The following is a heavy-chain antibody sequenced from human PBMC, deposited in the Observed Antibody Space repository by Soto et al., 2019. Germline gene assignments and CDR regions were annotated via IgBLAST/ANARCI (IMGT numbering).Heavy chain of an antibody. D-gene: IGHD2-21*02. CDR1: GGFFNTYA. V-gene: IGHV1-69*12. CDR3: EMRAYCVSDACKRGYYGMDV. J-gene: IGHJ6*02. CDR2: STPMSNTV. Sequence: QVQLVQSGAEVKTPGSSVKVSCKASGGFFNTYAISWVRQAPGQGLEWMGASTPMSNTVNDAQNFRDRVTFPEDGSPRTAYMELSSLRSEDTAVYYCEMRAYCVSDACKRGYYGMDVWGQGPTVTVSS.